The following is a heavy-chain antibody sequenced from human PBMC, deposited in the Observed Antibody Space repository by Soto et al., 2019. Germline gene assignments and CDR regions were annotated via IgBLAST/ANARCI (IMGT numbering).Heavy chain of an antibody. CDR3: ARETYGDYVGYFDP. D-gene: IGHD4-17*01. CDR1: GGSFSCYY. V-gene: IGHV4-34*01. J-gene: IGHJ5*02. Sequence: SETLSLTCAVYGGSFSCYYWSWIRQPPGKGLEWIGEINHSGSTNYNPSLKSRVIISVDRSKNQFSLKVSSVTAADTAVYYCARETYGDYVGYFDPWGQGTLVTVSS. CDR2: INHSGST.